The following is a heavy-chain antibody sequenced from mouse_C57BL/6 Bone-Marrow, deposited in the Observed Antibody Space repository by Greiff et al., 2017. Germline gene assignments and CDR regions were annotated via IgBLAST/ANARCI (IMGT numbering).Heavy chain of an antibody. CDR1: GFSFNTYA. J-gene: IGHJ3*01. Sequence: EVHLVESGGGLVQPKGSLKLSCAASGFSFNTYAMNWVRQAPGKGLEWVARIRSKSNNYATYYAGTVKDRFTISRDESESMLYLQMNNLKTEDTAMYYSVRHGFAYGGQGTLVTVSA. CDR3: VRHGFAY. CDR2: IRSKSNNYAT. V-gene: IGHV10-1*01.